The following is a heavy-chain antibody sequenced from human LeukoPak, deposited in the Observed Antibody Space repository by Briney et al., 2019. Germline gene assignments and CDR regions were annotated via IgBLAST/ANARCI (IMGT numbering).Heavy chain of an antibody. D-gene: IGHD3-10*01. Sequence: SETLSLTCTVSGGSISSNSYYWGWIRQPPGKGLEGIGSIYYSGSTYYNPSLKSRVTISVDTSKNQFSLKLSSVTAADTAVYYCARGIRGVMGNWFDPWGQGTLVTVSS. J-gene: IGHJ5*02. CDR1: GGSISSNSYY. CDR2: IYYSGST. CDR3: ARGIRGVMGNWFDP. V-gene: IGHV4-39*07.